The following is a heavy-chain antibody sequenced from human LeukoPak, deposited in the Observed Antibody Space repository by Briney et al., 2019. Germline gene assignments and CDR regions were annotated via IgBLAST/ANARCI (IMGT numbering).Heavy chain of an antibody. J-gene: IGHJ5*02. CDR2: IYHSGST. Sequence: SETLSLTCAVFGGSISSSNWWTWVRQPPGKGLEWIGEIYHSGSTNYNPSLKSRVTISVDKSKNQFSLKLSSVTAADTAVYYCARGINCSGGSCYSLRWFDPWGQGTLVTVSS. V-gene: IGHV4-4*02. D-gene: IGHD2-15*01. CDR3: ARGINCSGGSCYSLRWFDP. CDR1: GGSISSSNW.